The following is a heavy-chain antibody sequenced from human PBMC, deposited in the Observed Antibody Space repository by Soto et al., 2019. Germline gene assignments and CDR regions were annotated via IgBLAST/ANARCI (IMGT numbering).Heavy chain of an antibody. CDR1: GFSLDAYGVG. J-gene: IGHJ4*02. D-gene: IGHD1-1*01. CDR3: AHRPRATRGWNDD. Sequence: SGPTLVNPTQTLTLTCTFSGFSLDAYGVGVGWVRQPPGKALEWLALIYWDDDKRYTPSLRSRLTITKDTSNNQVVLTMTNVDPVDTGTYYCAHRPRATRGWNDDWGQGIPVTVSS. CDR2: IYWDDDK. V-gene: IGHV2-5*02.